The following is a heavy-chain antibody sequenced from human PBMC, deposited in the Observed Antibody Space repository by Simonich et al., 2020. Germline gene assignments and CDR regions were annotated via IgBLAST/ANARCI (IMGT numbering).Heavy chain of an antibody. Sequence: QVQLQESGPGLVKPSETLSLTCAVSGYSISSGYYWGWIRQPPGKGLEWIGSIYHSGNTHYNPSLKSRVTISVDTSKNQFSLKLSSVTAADTAVYYCARVGYSNYYYYGMDVWGQGTTVTVSS. CDR1: GYSISSGYY. CDR3: ARVGYSNYYYYGMDV. V-gene: IGHV4-38-2*01. J-gene: IGHJ6*02. D-gene: IGHD6-13*01. CDR2: IYHSGNT.